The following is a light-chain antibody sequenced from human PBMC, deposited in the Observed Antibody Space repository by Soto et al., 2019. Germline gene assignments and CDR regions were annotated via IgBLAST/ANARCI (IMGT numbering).Light chain of an antibody. CDR1: NVGRKS. CDR2: DDS. J-gene: IGLJ1*01. Sequence: SYELTQPPSVSVAPGQTARITCGGNNVGRKSVHWYQQKPGQAPVLVVYDDSDRPSGIPERFSGSNSGNTATLTISRVEAGDEADYYCQVWDSVTDHYVFGTGTKSPS. CDR3: QVWDSVTDHYV. V-gene: IGLV3-21*02.